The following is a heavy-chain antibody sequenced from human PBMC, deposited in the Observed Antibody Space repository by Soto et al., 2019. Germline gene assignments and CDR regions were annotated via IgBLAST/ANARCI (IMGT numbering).Heavy chain of an antibody. Sequence: QGQLVQSGAEVKKPGASVKVSCKASGYTFTTYYIHWMRQAPGQGLEWMGMFNPYTGGTRYAHKFQGRVTMAGDTSTSTGYMELSRLRSDDTAVYYCAGLWGEIGTAFEPRGQGTLVTVSS. D-gene: IGHD1-1*01. CDR3: AGLWGEIGTAFEP. CDR2: FNPYTGGT. V-gene: IGHV1-46*03. CDR1: GYTFTTYY. J-gene: IGHJ5*02.